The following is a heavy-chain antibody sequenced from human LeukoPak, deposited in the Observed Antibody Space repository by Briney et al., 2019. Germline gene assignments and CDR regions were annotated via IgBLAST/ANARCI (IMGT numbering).Heavy chain of an antibody. J-gene: IGHJ4*02. CDR3: AKGEGYCGGGTCYRYFDS. CDR2: ISTDITYT. Sequence: GGSLRLSCAASVFTFSSYPMSGVRQAPGKGLEWVSIISTDITYTFYAHSVKGRFTISRDNSKDTLYLQMSSLRVEDTAVYFCAKGEGYCGGGTCYRYFDSWGQGTLVTVSS. V-gene: IGHV3-23*01. CDR1: VFTFSSYP. D-gene: IGHD2-15*01.